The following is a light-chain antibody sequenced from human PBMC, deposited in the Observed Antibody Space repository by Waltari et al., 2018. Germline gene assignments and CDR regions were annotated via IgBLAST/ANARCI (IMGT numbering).Light chain of an antibody. CDR1: QSLLHSNGDTF. V-gene: IGKV2-28*01. CDR2: LGS. J-gene: IGKJ2*01. CDR3: MQGLQTPYT. Sequence: DIVMTQSPLSLPVTPGEPASISCRSSQSLLHSNGDTFFDWYLQKPGQSPQLLSYLGSNRASGVPDRCSGSGSGTDFTLKISRVEAEDVGVYYYMQGLQTPYTFGQGTKLEIK.